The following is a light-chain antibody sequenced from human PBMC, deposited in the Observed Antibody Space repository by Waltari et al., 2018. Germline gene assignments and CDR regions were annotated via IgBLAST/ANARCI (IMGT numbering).Light chain of an antibody. CDR2: DAS. J-gene: IGKJ2*01. Sequence: DIEMTQSPSSLSASVGDSVSITCQASQDISYYLNWYQQKPGKAPKLLIFDASKLETGVPSRFSGSGSGTDFTFTISSLQPEDIATYYCQQYDNFPHTFGQGTKLEIK. CDR1: QDISYY. CDR3: QQYDNFPHT. V-gene: IGKV1-33*01.